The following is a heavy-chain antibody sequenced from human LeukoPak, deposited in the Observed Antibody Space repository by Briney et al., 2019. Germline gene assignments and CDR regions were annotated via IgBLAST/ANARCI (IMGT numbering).Heavy chain of an antibody. CDR2: IWSSGSTI. D-gene: IGHD3-10*01. J-gene: IGHJ4*02. CDR3: ARTYYYGSGSRRLY. V-gene: IGHV3-11*01. Sequence: GGSLTLSCAASGFILSDYYMIGMREARGKGRECVSYIWSSGSTIYYAGSVKGQFTISRDNAKNSLYLQMNSLRAEDTAVYYCARTYYYGSGSRRLYWGQGTLVTVSS. CDR1: GFILSDYY.